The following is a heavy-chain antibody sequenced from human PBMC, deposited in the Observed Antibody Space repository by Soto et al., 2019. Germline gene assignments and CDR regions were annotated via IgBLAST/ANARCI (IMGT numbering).Heavy chain of an antibody. V-gene: IGHV1-69*13. J-gene: IGHJ6*02. CDR3: AGPPEPTRIYYYYGMDV. CDR1: GGTFSSYA. Sequence: SVKVSCKASGGTFSSYAISWVRQAPGQGLEWMGGIIPIFGTANYAQKFQGRVTITADESTSTAYMELSSLRSEDTAVYYCAGPPEPTRIYYYYGMDVWGQGTTVTVSS. D-gene: IGHD1-1*01. CDR2: IIPIFGTA.